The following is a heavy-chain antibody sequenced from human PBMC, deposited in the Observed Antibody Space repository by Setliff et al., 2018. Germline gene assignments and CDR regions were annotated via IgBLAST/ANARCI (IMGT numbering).Heavy chain of an antibody. CDR1: GGSISSSNW. CDR2: INHRGRT. J-gene: IGHJ6*02. Sequence: PSETLSLTCAVSGGSISSSNWWGWIRQSPGKGLEWIGEINHRGRTYYNPSLKSRLTLSVDRSKNQFSLNLRSVTAADTAVYYCVREGGTAVDVLYYHYDGMDVWGQGTTVTVSS. CDR3: VREGGTAVDVLYYHYDGMDV. V-gene: IGHV4-4*02. D-gene: IGHD6-19*01.